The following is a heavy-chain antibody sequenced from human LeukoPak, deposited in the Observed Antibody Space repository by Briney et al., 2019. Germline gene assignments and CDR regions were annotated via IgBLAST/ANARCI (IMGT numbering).Heavy chain of an antibody. CDR2: LHYSGFT. Sequence: TPSETLSLTCTVSDGSISGYYWSWIRQPPGEGLEWIGGLHYSGFTLYNPSLKSRVTISVDTSKNQFSLKSTSVTAADTAVYYCARGHDSAKIGGWGQGTLVTVSS. J-gene: IGHJ4*02. CDR3: ARGHDSAKIGG. CDR1: DGSISGYY. D-gene: IGHD3-3*01. V-gene: IGHV4-59*01.